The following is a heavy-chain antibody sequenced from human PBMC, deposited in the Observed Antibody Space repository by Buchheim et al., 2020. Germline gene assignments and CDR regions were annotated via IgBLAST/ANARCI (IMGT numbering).Heavy chain of an antibody. CDR3: ARDSFDY. J-gene: IGHJ4*02. V-gene: IGHV3-30-3*01. Sequence: QVQLVESGGGVVQPGRSLRLSCAASGFTFSSYAMHWVRQAPGKGLEWVAVISYDGSNKYYADSVKGRFTISRDTSKNTLYLQMNSLRAEDTAVYYCARDSFDYWGQGTL. CDR2: ISYDGSNK. CDR1: GFTFSSYA.